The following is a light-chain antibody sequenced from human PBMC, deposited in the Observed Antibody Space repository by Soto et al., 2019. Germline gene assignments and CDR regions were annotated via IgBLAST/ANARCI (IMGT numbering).Light chain of an antibody. CDR2: AAT. V-gene: IGKV1-6*01. CDR3: LQSFAYPFS. CDR1: QGIRND. Sequence: AIEMTQSPSSLSASVGDRVTITCRASQGIRNDLGWYQQKPGQAPKFLIYAATRLQSGVPSRFSGSASGTDFTLTITSLQPEDFATYFCLQSFAYPFSFGGGTKVDIK. J-gene: IGKJ4*01.